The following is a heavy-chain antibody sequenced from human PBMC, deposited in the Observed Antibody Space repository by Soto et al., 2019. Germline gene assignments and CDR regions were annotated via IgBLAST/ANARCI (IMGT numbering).Heavy chain of an antibody. CDR2: IHYSGGATYSP. J-gene: IGHJ5*02. V-gene: IGHV4-31*03. Sequence: SETLSLTCTVSGASIISDGYYWTWIRQHPGKGLEWLGYIHYSGGATYSPSYNPSLKSRIAISVDTSKRLFSLKLTSVSAADTAVYYCARVPTYVLYSIGDQPFLPCGQGTRVTGS. CDR1: GASIISDGYY. CDR3: ARVPTYVLYSIGDQPFLP. D-gene: IGHD2-21*01.